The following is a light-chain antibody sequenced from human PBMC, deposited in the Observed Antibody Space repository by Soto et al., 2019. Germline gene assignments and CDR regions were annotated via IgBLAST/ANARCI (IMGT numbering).Light chain of an antibody. Sequence: SYELTQPPSVSVAPGKTARITCGGNNMGSKSVHWYQQKPGQAPVLVIYYESDRPSGIPERFSGSNSGNTATLTISRVEAGDEADYYCQVWDSSSDHPVFGGGTKLPVL. V-gene: IGLV3-21*04. CDR3: QVWDSSSDHPV. CDR1: NMGSKS. J-gene: IGLJ3*02. CDR2: YES.